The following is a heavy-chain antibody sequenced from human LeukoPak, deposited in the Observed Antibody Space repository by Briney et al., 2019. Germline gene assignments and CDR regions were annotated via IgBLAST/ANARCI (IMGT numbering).Heavy chain of an antibody. D-gene: IGHD3-22*01. Sequence: GGSLRLSCAASGFTFSNYAMRWVRQAPGKGLEWVSGISGSGDSTYYADSVKGRFTISRDNAKNSLSLQMNSLIPEDTALYFCAKSQGYDRGCFDVWGQGTRVTVSS. CDR2: ISGSGDST. CDR3: AKSQGYDRGCFDV. CDR1: GFTFSNYA. J-gene: IGHJ3*01. V-gene: IGHV3-23*01.